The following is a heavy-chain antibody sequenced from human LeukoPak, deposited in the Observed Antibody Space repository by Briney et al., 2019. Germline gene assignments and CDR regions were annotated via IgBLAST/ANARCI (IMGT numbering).Heavy chain of an antibody. CDR3: GREYYDSSGSWFDP. Sequence: ASVKVSCKSSGYTFTGYYMHWVRQAPGQGLEWMGWINPNSGGTNYAQRFQGRVTMTRDTSISTAYMELSRLRSDDTAVYYGGREYYDSSGSWFDPWGQGTLVTVSS. D-gene: IGHD3-22*01. CDR1: GYTFTGYY. J-gene: IGHJ5*02. CDR2: INPNSGGT. V-gene: IGHV1-2*02.